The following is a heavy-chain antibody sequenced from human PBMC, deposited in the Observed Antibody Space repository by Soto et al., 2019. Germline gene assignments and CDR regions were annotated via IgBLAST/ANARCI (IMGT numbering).Heavy chain of an antibody. J-gene: IGHJ4*02. D-gene: IGHD6-19*01. V-gene: IGHV3-73*01. CDR1: GFTFSGSA. Sequence: GGSLRLSCAASGFTFSGSAMHWVRQASGKGLEWVGRIRSKANSYATAYAASVKGRFTISRDDSKNTAYLQMNSLKTEDTAVYYCTRPNEWLVFDYWGQGTLVTVSS. CDR3: TRPNEWLVFDY. CDR2: IRSKANSYAT.